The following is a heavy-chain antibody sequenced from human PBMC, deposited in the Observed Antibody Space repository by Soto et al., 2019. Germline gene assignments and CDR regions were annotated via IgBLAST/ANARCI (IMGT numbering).Heavy chain of an antibody. Sequence: EVQLLESGGGLVQPGGSLRLSCAASGFTFSSYALSWVRLAPGKGLEWVSAISGSGAGTYYADSVKGRFTISRDNSKNTLYLQMNSLRAEDTAVYYCANSIAAAGIAMDYWGQGILVTVSS. CDR3: ANSIAAAGIAMDY. CDR2: ISGSGAGT. CDR1: GFTFSSYA. J-gene: IGHJ4*02. V-gene: IGHV3-23*01. D-gene: IGHD6-13*01.